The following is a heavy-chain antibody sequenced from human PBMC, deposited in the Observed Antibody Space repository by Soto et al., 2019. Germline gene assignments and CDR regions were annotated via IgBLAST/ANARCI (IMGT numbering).Heavy chain of an antibody. Sequence: QVQLQESGPGLVEPSQTLSLTCSVSGDSVNNGRYYWSWIRQTPGKGLEWIGHIYNSGSTYSNPSLRSXXTXSXXTSKNQFSLKLSSVTAADTAVYYCARGPAGDKVDYWGQGTLVTVSS. CDR1: GDSVNNGRYY. J-gene: IGHJ4*02. D-gene: IGHD7-27*01. CDR3: ARGPAGDKVDY. V-gene: IGHV4-30-4*08. CDR2: IYNSGST.